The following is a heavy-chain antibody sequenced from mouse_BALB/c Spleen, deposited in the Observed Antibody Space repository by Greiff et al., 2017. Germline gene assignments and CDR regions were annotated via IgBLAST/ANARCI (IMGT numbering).Heavy chain of an antibody. CDR3: ARVHDGGVFAY. J-gene: IGHJ3*01. V-gene: IGHV3-2*02. CDR1: GYSITSDYA. Sequence: VQLKESGPGLVKPSQSLSLTCTVTGYSITSDYAWNWIRQFPGNKLEWMGYISYSGSTSYNPSLKSRISITRDTSKNQFFLQLNSVTTEDTATYYCARVHDGGVFAYWGQGTLVTVSA. CDR2: ISYSGST.